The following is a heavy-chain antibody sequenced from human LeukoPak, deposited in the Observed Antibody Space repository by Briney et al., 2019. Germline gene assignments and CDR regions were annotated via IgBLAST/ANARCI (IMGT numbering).Heavy chain of an antibody. D-gene: IGHD1-1*01. J-gene: IGHJ4*02. CDR2: ICRSYRTI. Sequence: PGRSLRLSCAAYAFCFSTYGMNWVRQAPGKGLGWVSYICRSYRTIYYADSVKGRFTISRDQDKNSLYLQMDSLGDDDTAVYYCAREGGYNWNDEDYWGQGTLVTVSS. V-gene: IGHV3-48*02. CDR1: AFCFSTYG. CDR3: AREGGYNWNDEDY.